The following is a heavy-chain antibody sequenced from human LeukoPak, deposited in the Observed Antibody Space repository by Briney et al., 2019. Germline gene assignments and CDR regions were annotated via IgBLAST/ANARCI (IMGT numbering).Heavy chain of an antibody. CDR1: GGSISVYY. V-gene: IGHV4-59*08. Sequence: SETLCLTCTVSGGSISVYYWSWIRQPPGKGLEWIGYIYYSGSTNYNPSLKSRVTISVDTSKNQFSLKLSSVTAADTAVYYCARHSKYFYDSSGSYVGYFQHWGQGTLVTVSS. CDR3: ARHSKYFYDSSGSYVGYFQH. D-gene: IGHD3-22*01. CDR2: IYYSGST. J-gene: IGHJ1*01.